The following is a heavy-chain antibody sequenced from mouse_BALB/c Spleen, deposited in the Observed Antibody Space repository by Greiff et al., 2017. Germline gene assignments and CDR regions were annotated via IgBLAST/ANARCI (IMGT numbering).Heavy chain of an antibody. V-gene: IGHV8-11*01. CDR2: IWWNDNK. J-gene: IGHJ4*01. CDR1: GFSLSTYGIG. Sequence: KESGPGILQPSQTLSLTCSFSGFSLSTYGIGVGWIRQPSGKGLEWLAHIWWNDNKYYNTALKSRLTISKDTSNNQVFLKIASVDTADTATYYCARIALRRGGNRDAMDYWGQGTSVTVSS. D-gene: IGHD1-1*01. CDR3: ARIALRRGGNRDAMDY.